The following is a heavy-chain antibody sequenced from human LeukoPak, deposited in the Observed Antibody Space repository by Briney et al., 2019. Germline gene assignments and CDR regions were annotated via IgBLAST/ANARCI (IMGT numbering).Heavy chain of an antibody. D-gene: IGHD3-9*01. CDR1: GGSISSYY. CDR3: ARDYDILTGYYILDY. V-gene: IGHV4-4*07. Sequence: SETLSLTCTVSGGSISSYYWSWIRQPPGKGLEWIGRIYTSGSTNYNPSLKSRVTMSVDTSKNQFSLKLSSVTAADTAVYYCARDYDILTGYYILDYWGQGTLVTVSS. CDR2: IYTSGST. J-gene: IGHJ4*02.